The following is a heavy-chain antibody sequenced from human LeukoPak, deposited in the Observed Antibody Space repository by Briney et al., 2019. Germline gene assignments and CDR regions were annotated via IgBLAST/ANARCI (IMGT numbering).Heavy chain of an antibody. CDR1: GFTFSSYG. V-gene: IGHV3-23*01. J-gene: IGHJ6*03. Sequence: PGGSLRLSCAASGFTFSSYGMHWVRQAPGKGLEWVSAISGSGGSAYYADSVKGRFSISRDNSKNTLSLQMNSLRAEDTAVYYCAKTIGAYYYYYMDVWGKGTTVTVSS. CDR3: AKTIGAYYYYYMDV. D-gene: IGHD5-12*01. CDR2: ISGSGGSA.